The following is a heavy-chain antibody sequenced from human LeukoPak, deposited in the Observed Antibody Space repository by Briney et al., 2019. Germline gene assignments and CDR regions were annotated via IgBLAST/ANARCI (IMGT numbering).Heavy chain of an antibody. D-gene: IGHD2-15*01. CDR1: GGSINNYY. V-gene: IGHV4-4*07. J-gene: IGHJ3*02. CDR2: IYTRGST. CDR3: ARGRYCSADICSGGDAFDI. Sequence: SVTLSLTCTVSGGSINNYYWSWIRQPAGKGLEWIGRIYTRGSTNYNPSLKSRVTMSVDTSKNQFSLKLSSVTAADTAVYYCARGRYCSADICSGGDAFDIWGQGTMVSVSS.